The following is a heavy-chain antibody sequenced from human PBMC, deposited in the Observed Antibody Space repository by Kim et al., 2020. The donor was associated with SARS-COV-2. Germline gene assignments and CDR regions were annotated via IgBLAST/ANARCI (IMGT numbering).Heavy chain of an antibody. CDR3: ARGYDILTGPPLLWDY. J-gene: IGHJ4*02. D-gene: IGHD3-9*01. Sequence: KFQGRVTMTRDTSTSTVYMELSSLRSEDTAVYYCARGYDILTGPPLLWDYWGQGTLVTVSS. V-gene: IGHV1-46*01.